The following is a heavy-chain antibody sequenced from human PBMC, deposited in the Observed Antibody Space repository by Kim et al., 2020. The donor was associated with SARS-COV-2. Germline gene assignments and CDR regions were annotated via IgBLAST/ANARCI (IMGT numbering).Heavy chain of an antibody. CDR2: VSYDGSNK. CDR3: AREYLTVDTAMGPFDY. D-gene: IGHD5-18*01. CDR1: GFTFSSYA. Sequence: GGSLRLSCAASGFTFSSYAMHWVRQAPGKGLEWVAVVSYDGSNKYYADSVKGRFTISRDNSKNTLYLQMNSLRAEDTAVYYCAREYLTVDTAMGPFDYWGQGTLVTVSS. J-gene: IGHJ4*02. V-gene: IGHV3-30*04.